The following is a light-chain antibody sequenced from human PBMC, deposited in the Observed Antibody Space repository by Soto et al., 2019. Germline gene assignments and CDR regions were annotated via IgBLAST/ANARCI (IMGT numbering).Light chain of an antibody. CDR1: QSISNW. Sequence: DIQMTHSPSTLSASVGDRVTITCRSSQSISNWLAWYQQRPGKAPKLLIYDASGLQSGVPSRFSGGRSGTEFTLTIISLQADDFATYYCQQYDTYSRTFGQGTKVDI. J-gene: IGKJ2*01. CDR3: QQYDTYSRT. CDR2: DAS. V-gene: IGKV1-5*01.